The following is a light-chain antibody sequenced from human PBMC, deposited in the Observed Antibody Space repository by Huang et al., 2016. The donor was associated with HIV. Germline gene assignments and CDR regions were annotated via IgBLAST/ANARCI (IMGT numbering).Light chain of an antibody. CDR3: LQYYSVPQT. J-gene: IGKJ1*01. Sequence: DIVMTQSPDSLAVSPGERATINCKASQTVLYSLNKKNYLAWFQQKPGRPPKLLIYGATTRESGVPDRCSGSGSGTDFTLTINNLQAEDVAVYFCLQYYSVPQTFGHGTKVEIK. V-gene: IGKV4-1*01. CDR1: QTVLYSLNKKNY. CDR2: GAT.